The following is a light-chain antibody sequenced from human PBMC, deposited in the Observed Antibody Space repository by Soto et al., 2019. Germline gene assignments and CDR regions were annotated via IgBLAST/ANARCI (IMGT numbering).Light chain of an antibody. V-gene: IGLV2-8*01. CDR2: EVN. J-gene: IGLJ1*01. Sequence: QSALTQPPSASGSPGQSVTISCTGTSSDVGGYNYVSWYQQYPGKVPKLMVYEVNKRTSGVPDRFSGSKSGNTASLTVSGLQADDEADYYCTSYEGGNNVFGTGTKLTVL. CDR3: TSYEGGNNV. CDR1: SSDVGGYNY.